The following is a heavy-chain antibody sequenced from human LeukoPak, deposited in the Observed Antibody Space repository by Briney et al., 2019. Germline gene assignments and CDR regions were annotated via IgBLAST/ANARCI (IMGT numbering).Heavy chain of an antibody. CDR3: ARRSLYYYGMDV. J-gene: IGHJ6*02. Sequence: ASVKVSCKASGYTFTSYDINWVRQATGQGLEWMGWMNPNSGNTGYAQKFQGRVTMTRNTSISTAYMELSSLRSEDTAVYYCARRSLYYYGMDVWGQGTTVTVSS. CDR2: MNPNSGNT. CDR1: GYTFTSYD. D-gene: IGHD3-10*01. V-gene: IGHV1-8*01.